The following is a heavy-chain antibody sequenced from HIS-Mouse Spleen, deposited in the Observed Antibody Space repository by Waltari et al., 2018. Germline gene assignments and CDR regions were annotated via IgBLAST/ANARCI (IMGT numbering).Heavy chain of an antibody. Sequence: QLQLQESGPGLVKPSEPLSLTCTVSGGSISSRSYYWGWLRQHPGQGLEWIGSIYYSGSTYSNPSLKSRVTISVDTSKNHFSLKLSSVTAADTAVYYCAREIPYSSSWYDWYFDLWGRGTLVTVSS. CDR1: GGSISSRSYY. CDR3: AREIPYSSSWYDWYFDL. CDR2: IYYSGST. D-gene: IGHD6-13*01. J-gene: IGHJ2*01. V-gene: IGHV4-39*07.